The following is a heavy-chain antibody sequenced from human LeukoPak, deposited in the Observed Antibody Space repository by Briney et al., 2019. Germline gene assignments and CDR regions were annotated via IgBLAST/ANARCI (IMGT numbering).Heavy chain of an antibody. CDR3: CGSGWFAGPFGY. Sequence: SETLSLTCTVSGGSISDSSYYWGWIRQPPGKGLEWIGSIYYSGSTYYNPSLNSRVTISVDTPKNQFSLKLTSVTAADTAVYYCCGSGWFAGPFGYWGQGALVTVSS. CDR1: GGSISDSSYY. CDR2: IYYSGST. V-gene: IGHV4-39*07. J-gene: IGHJ4*02. D-gene: IGHD6-19*01.